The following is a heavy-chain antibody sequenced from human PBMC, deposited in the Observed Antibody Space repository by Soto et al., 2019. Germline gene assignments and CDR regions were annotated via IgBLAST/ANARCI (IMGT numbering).Heavy chain of an antibody. D-gene: IGHD6-19*01. CDR3: AREVAGRAFDI. CDR1: GYTFISYY. V-gene: IGHV1-46*01. CDR2: INPSVGST. Sequence: GASVKVSCKASGYTFISYYMHWVRQAPGQGLEWMGIINPSVGSTSYAQKFQGRVTMTRDTSTSTVYMDLSSLRSEDTAVYYCAREVAGRAFDIWGQGTMVTVSS. J-gene: IGHJ3*02.